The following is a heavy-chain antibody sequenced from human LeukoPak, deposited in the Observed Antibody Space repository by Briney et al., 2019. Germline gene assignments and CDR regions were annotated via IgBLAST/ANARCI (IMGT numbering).Heavy chain of an antibody. CDR1: GFTFSSYW. CDR3: GRGFWVDIVATLAY. J-gene: IGHJ4*02. D-gene: IGHD5-12*01. Sequence: GGSLRPSCATSGFTFSSYWLSWVRQAPGKGLEWVANINEEGSEKYYVDSVKGRFTISRDNAKKSVYLQMNSLRDEDTAVYYCGRGFWVDIVATLAYWGQGTLVTVSS. V-gene: IGHV3-7*04. CDR2: INEEGSEK.